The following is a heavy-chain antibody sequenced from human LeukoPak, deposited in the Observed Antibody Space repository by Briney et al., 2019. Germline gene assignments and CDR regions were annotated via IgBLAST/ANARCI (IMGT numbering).Heavy chain of an antibody. J-gene: IGHJ4*02. Sequence: PGGSLRLSCAASGFTFSDYSMNWVRQAPGKGLEWISYIGISSGNTKYADSVKGRFTISGDKAKNSLYLQMNSLRVEDTAIYYCARVIRAAPGKGYFDYWGQGTLVTVSS. CDR2: IGISSGNT. V-gene: IGHV3-48*01. CDR3: ARVIRAAPGKGYFDY. D-gene: IGHD6-13*01. CDR1: GFTFSDYS.